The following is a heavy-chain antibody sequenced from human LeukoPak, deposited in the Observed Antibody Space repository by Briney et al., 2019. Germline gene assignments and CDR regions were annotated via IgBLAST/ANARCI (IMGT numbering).Heavy chain of an antibody. Sequence: GGSLRLSRTASGFTFGDYDMSWVRQAPGKGLEWVGFIRSKAYGGTIEYAASVKGRFTISRDDSKSIAYLQMNSLKTEDTAVYYCSCSGSYFGPFDYWGQGTLVTVSS. J-gene: IGHJ4*02. CDR2: IRSKAYGGTI. D-gene: IGHD1-26*01. CDR3: SCSGSYFGPFDY. V-gene: IGHV3-49*04. CDR1: GFTFGDYD.